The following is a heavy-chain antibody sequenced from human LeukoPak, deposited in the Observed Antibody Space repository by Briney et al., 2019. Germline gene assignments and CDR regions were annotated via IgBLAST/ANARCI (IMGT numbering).Heavy chain of an antibody. CDR3: ARIDYGDYPYYYYYMDA. CDR1: GFTFSSYS. J-gene: IGHJ6*03. Sequence: GGSLRLSCAASGFTFSSYSMNWVRQAPGKGLEWVSSISSSSSYIYYADSVKGRFTISRDNAKNSLYLQMNSLRAEDTAVYYCARIDYGDYPYYYYYMDAWGKGTTVTVSS. D-gene: IGHD4-17*01. V-gene: IGHV3-21*01. CDR2: ISSSSSYI.